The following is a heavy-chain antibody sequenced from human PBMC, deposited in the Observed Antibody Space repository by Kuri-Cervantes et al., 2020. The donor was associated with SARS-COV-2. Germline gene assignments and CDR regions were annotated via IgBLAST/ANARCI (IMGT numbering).Heavy chain of an antibody. J-gene: IGHJ4*02. V-gene: IGHV4-38-2*01. CDR3: ARFFDY. CDR2: IYHSGST. Sequence: SETLSLTCAVSGYSISSGYYWGWIRQPPGKGLEWIGSIYHSGSTYYNPSLKSRVTISVDTSKNQFPLKLSSVTAADTAVYYCARFFDYWGQGTLVTVSS. CDR1: GYSISSGYY.